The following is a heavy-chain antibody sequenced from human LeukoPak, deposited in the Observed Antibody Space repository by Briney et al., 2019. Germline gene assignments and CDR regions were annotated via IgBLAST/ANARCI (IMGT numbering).Heavy chain of an antibody. CDR2: ISGSGAST. CDR1: GFTFSNYA. CDR3: AREGSVDCSSTSCYFDY. Sequence: GSLRLSCAASGFTFSNYAMTWVRQAPGKGLEWVSTISGSGASTYYADSVEGRFTISRDNSKNTLYLQMNSLRAEDTAVYYCAREGSVDCSSTSCYFDYWGQGTLVTVSS. J-gene: IGHJ4*02. D-gene: IGHD2-2*01. V-gene: IGHV3-23*01.